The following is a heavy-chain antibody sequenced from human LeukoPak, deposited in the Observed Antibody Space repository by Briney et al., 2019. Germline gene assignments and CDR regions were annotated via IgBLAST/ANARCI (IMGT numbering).Heavy chain of an antibody. V-gene: IGHV1-69*13. J-gene: IGHJ4*02. CDR2: IIPIFGTA. CDR3: AAPGYCSGGSCYSGLDY. Sequence: SVKVSCKASGGTFSSYAISWVRQAPGQGLEWMGGIIPIFGTANYAQKFQGRVTITADESTSTAYMELSRLRSDDTAVYYCAAPGYCSGGSCYSGLDYWGQGTLVTVSS. D-gene: IGHD2-15*01. CDR1: GGTFSSYA.